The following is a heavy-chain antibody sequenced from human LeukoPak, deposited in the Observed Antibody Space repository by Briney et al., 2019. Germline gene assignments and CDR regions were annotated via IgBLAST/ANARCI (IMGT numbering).Heavy chain of an antibody. V-gene: IGHV3-11*05. CDR3: ARDIELST. D-gene: IGHD3-16*02. CDR2: ISSSSDYT. Sequence: GGSLRLSCAASGFTFSDHYMSWIRQAPGKGLEWVSYISSSSDYTNHADSVKGRFTISRDNSKDTLYLHMHSLRAEDTAIYYCARDIELSTWGLGTMVTVSS. J-gene: IGHJ3*01. CDR1: GFTFSDHY.